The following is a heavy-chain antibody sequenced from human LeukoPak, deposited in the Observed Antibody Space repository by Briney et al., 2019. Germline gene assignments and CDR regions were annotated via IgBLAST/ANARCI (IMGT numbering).Heavy chain of an antibody. J-gene: IGHJ5*02. CDR3: AKVQSPPRYYYDSSGSFDP. CDR2: IYSGGST. D-gene: IGHD3-22*01. V-gene: IGHV3-53*01. Sequence: GGSLRLSCAASGFTVSSNYMSWVRQAPGKGLEWVSVIYSGGSTYYADSVKGRFTISRDNSKNTLYLQMNSLRAEDTAVYYCAKVQSPPRYYYDSSGSFDPWGQGTLVTVSS. CDR1: GFTVSSNY.